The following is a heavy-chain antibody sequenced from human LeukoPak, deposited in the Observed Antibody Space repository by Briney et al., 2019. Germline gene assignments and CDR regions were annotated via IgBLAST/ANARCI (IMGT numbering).Heavy chain of an antibody. CDR3: ARVLRALFGVVIINYYYMDV. V-gene: IGHV3-21*01. CDR2: ISSSSSYI. Sequence: GGSLRLSCAASGFTFSSYTMNWVRQAPGKGLEWVSSISSSSSYIYYADSVKGRFTISRGNAKNSLYLQMNSLRAEDTAVYYCARVLRALFGVVIINYYYMDVWGKGTTVTVSS. J-gene: IGHJ6*03. CDR1: GFTFSSYT. D-gene: IGHD3-3*01.